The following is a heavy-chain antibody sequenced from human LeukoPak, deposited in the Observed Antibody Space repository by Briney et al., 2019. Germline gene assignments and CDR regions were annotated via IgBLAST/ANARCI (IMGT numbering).Heavy chain of an antibody. J-gene: IGHJ6*02. Sequence: PGGSLRLSCAASEFTFNNYWMNWVRQAPGKGLEWVANIKQDGSEKYYVDSVKGRFTISRDSAKNSLYLQMNSLRAEDTAVYYCARGRGMDVWGQGTTVTVSS. CDR1: EFTFNNYW. CDR3: ARGRGMDV. CDR2: IKQDGSEK. V-gene: IGHV3-7*01.